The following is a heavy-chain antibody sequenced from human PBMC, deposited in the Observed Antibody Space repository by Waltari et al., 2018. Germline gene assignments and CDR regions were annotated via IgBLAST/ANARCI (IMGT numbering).Heavy chain of an antibody. V-gene: IGHV4-4*07. CDR3: ASGHSYYYYYMDV. J-gene: IGHJ6*03. Sequence: QVQLQESGPGLVKPSETLSLTCTVSCGSISSYYWSWIRQPAGKGLEWIGRIYTSGSTNYNPSLKSRVTMSVDTSKNQFSLKLSSVTAADTTVYYCASGHSYYYYYMDVWGKGTTVTVSS. CDR2: IYTSGST. CDR1: CGSISSYY.